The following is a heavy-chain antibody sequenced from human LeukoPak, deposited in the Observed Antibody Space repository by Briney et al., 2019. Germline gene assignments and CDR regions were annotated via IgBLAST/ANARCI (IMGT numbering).Heavy chain of an antibody. V-gene: IGHV3-30*02. D-gene: IGHD5-18*01. J-gene: IGHJ4*02. CDR3: AKEKGTAAMVKYFDY. CDR2: IRYDGSNK. Sequence: PGGSLRLSCAASGFTFSSYGMHWVRQAPGKGLEWVAFIRYDGSNKYYADSVKGRFTISRDNSKNTLYLQMNSLRAEDTAVYYCAKEKGTAAMVKYFDYWGQGTLVTVSS. CDR1: GFTFSSYG.